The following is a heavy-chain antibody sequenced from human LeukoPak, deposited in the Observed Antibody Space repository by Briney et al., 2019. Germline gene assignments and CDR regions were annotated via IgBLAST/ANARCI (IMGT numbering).Heavy chain of an antibody. CDR1: GGSVSSGSYY. J-gene: IGHJ4*02. CDR3: GGGGGGGDGLLA. V-gene: IGHV4-61*01. Sequence: PSETLSLTCTVSGGSVSSGSYYWSWIRQPPGKGLEWIGYIYYSGSTNYNPSLKSRVTISVDTSKNQFSLKLSSVTAADTAVYFGGGGGGGGDGLLAGGKGPLATVSS. CDR2: IYYSGST. D-gene: IGHD3-9*01.